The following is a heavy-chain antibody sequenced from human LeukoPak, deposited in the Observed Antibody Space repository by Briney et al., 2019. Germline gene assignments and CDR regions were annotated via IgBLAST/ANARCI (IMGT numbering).Heavy chain of an antibody. Sequence: GASVKVSCKASGYTFTSYGISWVRQAPGQGLEGMGWISAYNGNTNYAQKLQGRVTMTTDTSTSTAYMELRSLRSDDTAVYYCARSLRVRGVPDYMDVWGRGTTVTISS. CDR2: ISAYNGNT. J-gene: IGHJ6*03. V-gene: IGHV1-18*01. D-gene: IGHD3-10*01. CDR1: GYTFTSYG. CDR3: ARSLRVRGVPDYMDV.